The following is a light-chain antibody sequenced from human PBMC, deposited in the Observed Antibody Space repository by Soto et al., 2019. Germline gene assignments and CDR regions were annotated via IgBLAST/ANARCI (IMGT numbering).Light chain of an antibody. V-gene: IGKV3-20*01. CDR3: QQYGSPPPYT. Sequence: EIVLTQSPGTLSLSPGERATLSCRASQSVSSSYLAWYQQKPGQAPRFLIYGASSRATGIPDRFSGSGSGTDFTLTISRLEPEDFAVYYCQQYGSPPPYTFGQGTKVEIK. CDR2: GAS. CDR1: QSVSSSY. J-gene: IGKJ2*01.